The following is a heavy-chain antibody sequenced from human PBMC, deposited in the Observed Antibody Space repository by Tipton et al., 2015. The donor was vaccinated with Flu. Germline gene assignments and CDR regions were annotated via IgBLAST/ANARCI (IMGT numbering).Heavy chain of an antibody. Sequence: LRLSCTVSGYSISSGYYWGWIRQPPGKGLEWIGSIYHSGSTYYNPSLKSRVTISVDTSKNQFSLKLSSVTAADTAVYYCARIKIQGVDYYYYYGMDVWGQGTTVTVSS. CDR2: IYHSGST. J-gene: IGHJ6*02. CDR3: ARIKIQGVDYYYYYGMDV. CDR1: GYSISSGYY. V-gene: IGHV4-38-2*02. D-gene: IGHD1-1*01.